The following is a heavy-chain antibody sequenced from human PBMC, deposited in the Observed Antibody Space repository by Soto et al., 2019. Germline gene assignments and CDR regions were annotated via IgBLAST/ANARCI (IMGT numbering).Heavy chain of an antibody. CDR3: ARHVGGSGWYAWFDP. J-gene: IGHJ5*02. D-gene: IGHD6-19*01. CDR1: GYSFTSYW. V-gene: IGHV5-10-1*01. Sequence: GESLKISCKGSGYSFTSYWISWVRQMPGKGLEWMGRIDPSDSYTNYSPSFQGHVTISADKSISTAYLQWSSLKASDTAMYYCARHVGGSGWYAWFDPWGQGTLVTVSS. CDR2: IDPSDSYT.